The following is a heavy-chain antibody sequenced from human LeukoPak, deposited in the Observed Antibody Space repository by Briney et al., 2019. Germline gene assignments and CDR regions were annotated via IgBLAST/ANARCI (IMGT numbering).Heavy chain of an antibody. V-gene: IGHV1-24*01. D-gene: IGHD3-22*01. CDR2: FDPEDGET. Sequence: GASVKVSCKVSGYTLTELSMHWVRQAPGKGLEWMGGFDPEDGETIYAQKFQGRVTMTEDTSTDTAYMELSSLRSEDTAVYYCATSYYDSSGYYYVGLANWGQGTLVTVSS. CDR1: GYTLTELS. J-gene: IGHJ4*02. CDR3: ATSYYDSSGYYYVGLAN.